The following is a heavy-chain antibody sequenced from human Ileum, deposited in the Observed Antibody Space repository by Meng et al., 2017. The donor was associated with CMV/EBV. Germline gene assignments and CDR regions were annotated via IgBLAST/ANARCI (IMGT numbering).Heavy chain of an antibody. Sequence: CAASGFTFSSNDMHWVRQAPGKGLEWVAIISYGGSNRYYADSVKGRFTVSRDNSKNTLYLQMSSLRPEDTAVYYCAKDLSGHWPLDSWGQGTLVTVSS. CDR2: ISYGGSNR. J-gene: IGHJ4*02. CDR1: GFTFSSND. V-gene: IGHV3-30*18. CDR3: AKDLSGHWPLDS. D-gene: IGHD1-1*01.